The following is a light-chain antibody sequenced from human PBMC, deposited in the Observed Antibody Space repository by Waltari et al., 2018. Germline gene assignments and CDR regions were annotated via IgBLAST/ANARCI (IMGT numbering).Light chain of an antibody. CDR2: EVT. V-gene: IGLV2-23*02. CDR1: SSDVGSYNL. J-gene: IGLJ2*01. CDR3: CSYAGASTHVV. Sequence: QSALTQPASVSGSPGQSITISCTGTSSDVGSYNLVSWYQQHPGKAPKLMIYEVTKRPSGVSNRFSGSKSGNTASLTISGLQAEDESDYYCCSYAGASTHVVCGGGTKVTVL.